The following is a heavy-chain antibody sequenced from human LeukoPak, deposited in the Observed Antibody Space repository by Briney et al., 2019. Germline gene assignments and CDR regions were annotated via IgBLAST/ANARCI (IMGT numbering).Heavy chain of an antibody. Sequence: GESLRISCKGSGYSFTSYWISWVRQMPGKGLEGRGRNDHSDSYTKYSPSFQGHVTISADKAISTAYLQWSTLKASDTAMYYCASQVCMVRGVIGFDPWGQGTLVTVSS. CDR3: ASQVCMVRGVIGFDP. V-gene: IGHV5-10-1*01. J-gene: IGHJ5*02. D-gene: IGHD3-10*01. CDR2: NDHSDSYT. CDR1: GYSFTSYW.